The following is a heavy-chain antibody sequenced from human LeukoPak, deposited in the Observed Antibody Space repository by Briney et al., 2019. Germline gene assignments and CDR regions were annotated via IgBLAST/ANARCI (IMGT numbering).Heavy chain of an antibody. V-gene: IGHV3-23*01. Sequence: GGSLRLSCAASGFTFSSYGMSWVRQAPGKGLEWVSAISGSGGSTYYADSVKGRFTISRDNSKNTLYLQMNSLRAEDTAVYYCAKASGSSRGYFDYWGQGTLVTVSS. CDR2: ISGSGGST. CDR1: GFTFSSYG. J-gene: IGHJ4*02. CDR3: AKASGSSRGYFDY. D-gene: IGHD6-13*01.